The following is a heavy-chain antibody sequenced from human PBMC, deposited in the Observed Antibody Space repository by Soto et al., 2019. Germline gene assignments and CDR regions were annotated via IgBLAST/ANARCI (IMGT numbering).Heavy chain of an antibody. J-gene: IGHJ4*02. V-gene: IGHV3-30*18. CDR2: MSYDGGNK. D-gene: IGHD3-22*01. CDR3: AKHVRPRYYYDTTGYYRDY. CDR1: GFTFSNYD. Sequence: LRLSCAASGFTFSNYDMHWVRQAPGKGLEWVALMSYDGGNKYYADSVKGRFTISRDNSKNTLYLQMNSLRAEDTAVYYCAKHVRPRYYYDTTGYYRDYWGQGTLVTVSS.